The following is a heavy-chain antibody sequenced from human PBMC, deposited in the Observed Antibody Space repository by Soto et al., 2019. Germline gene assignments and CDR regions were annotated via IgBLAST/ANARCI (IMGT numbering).Heavy chain of an antibody. CDR3: ARGGRSDDQGIDY. D-gene: IGHD5-12*01. Sequence: SETLSLTCTVSGGSISSGGYYWSWIRQHPGKGLEWIGYIYYSGSTYYNPSLKSRVTISVDTSKNQFSLKLNSVTAADTAVYYCARGGRSDDQGIDYWGQGILVTVSS. J-gene: IGHJ4*02. V-gene: IGHV4-31*03. CDR2: IYYSGST. CDR1: GGSISSGGYY.